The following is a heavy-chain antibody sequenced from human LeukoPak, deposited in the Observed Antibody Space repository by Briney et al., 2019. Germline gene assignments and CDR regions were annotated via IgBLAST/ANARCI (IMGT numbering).Heavy chain of an antibody. CDR2: LNPSGGFT. J-gene: IGHJ5*02. D-gene: IGHD1-26*01. Sequence: ASVKVSCKASGYTFTSYYVHWVRQAPGQGLEWMGVLNPSGGFTAYAQNFLGRVTITWDMSTSTVYMDMSSLRSEDTAVYYCARSYSGSYREDYFDPWGQGTLVTVSS. V-gene: IGHV1-46*01. CDR1: GYTFTSYY. CDR3: ARSYSGSYREDYFDP.